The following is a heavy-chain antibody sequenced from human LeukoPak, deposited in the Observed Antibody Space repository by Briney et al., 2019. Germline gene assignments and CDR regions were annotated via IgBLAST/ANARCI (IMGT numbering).Heavy chain of an antibody. CDR2: INPNSGGT. CDR3: ARRQDTAMVFGMDV. CDR1: GYTFTGYY. V-gene: IGHV1-2*02. Sequence: APVKVSCKASGYTFTGYYMHWVRQAPGQGLEWMGWINPNSGGTNYAQKFQGRVTMTRDTSISTAYMELSRLRSDDTAVYYCARRQDTAMVFGMDVWGQGTTVTVSS. J-gene: IGHJ6*02. D-gene: IGHD5-18*01.